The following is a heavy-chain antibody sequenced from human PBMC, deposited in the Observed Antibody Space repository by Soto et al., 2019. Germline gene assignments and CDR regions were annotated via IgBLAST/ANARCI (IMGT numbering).Heavy chain of an antibody. CDR1: GYTFTSYH. V-gene: IGHV1-46*01. CDR3: ARDGGNYGDDDY. Sequence: ASVKVSCKASGYTFTSYHMDWVRQAPGQGLEWMGKMSPGGDRTWYAQKFRGRVTMTRDTSTSTDYMELSSLRSEDTAVYYCARDGGNYGDDDYWGQGTLVTVSS. J-gene: IGHJ4*02. D-gene: IGHD4-17*01. CDR2: MSPGGDRT.